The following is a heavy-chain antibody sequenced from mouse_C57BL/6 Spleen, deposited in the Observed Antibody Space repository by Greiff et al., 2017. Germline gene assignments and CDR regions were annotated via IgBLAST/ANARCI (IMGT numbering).Heavy chain of an antibody. V-gene: IGHV1-15*01. D-gene: IGHD1-1*01. J-gene: IGHJ1*03. CDR3: TRPYYYGSRYWYFDV. CDR1: GYTFTDYE. CDR2: IDPETGGT. Sequence: QVQLQQSGAELVRPGASVTLSCKASGYTFTDYEMHWVKQTPVHGLEWIGAIDPETGGTAYNQKFKGKAILTADKSSSTAYMELRSLTSEDSAVYYCTRPYYYGSRYWYFDVWGTGTTVTVSS.